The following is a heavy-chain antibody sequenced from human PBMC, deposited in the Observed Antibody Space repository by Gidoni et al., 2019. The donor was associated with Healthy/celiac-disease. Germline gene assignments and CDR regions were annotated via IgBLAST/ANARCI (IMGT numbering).Heavy chain of an antibody. J-gene: IGHJ6*02. V-gene: IGHV3-15*01. CDR3: TTAGITGTTLDYYYYGMDV. D-gene: IGHD1-7*01. Sequence: EVQLVESGGGLVKPGGSLRLSCAASGFTFSNAWMRWVRQAPGKGLEWVGRIKSKTDGGTTDYSAPVKVRFTISRDDSKNTLYLQMNSLKTEDTAVYYCTTAGITGTTLDYYYYGMDVWGQGTTVTVSS. CDR2: IKSKTDGGTT. CDR1: GFTFSNAW.